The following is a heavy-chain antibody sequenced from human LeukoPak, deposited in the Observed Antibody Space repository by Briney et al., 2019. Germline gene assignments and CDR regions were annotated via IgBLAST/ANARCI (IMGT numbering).Heavy chain of an antibody. J-gene: IGHJ4*02. CDR1: GGTFSSYA. D-gene: IGHD4-17*01. Sequence: SVKVSCKASGGTFSSYAISWVRQAPGQGLEWMGGIIPIFGTANYAQKFQGRVTITADESTSTAYMELSSLRSEDTAVYYCERGRTSDYDVFDYWGQGTLVTVSS. CDR3: ERGRTSDYDVFDY. V-gene: IGHV1-69*13. CDR2: IIPIFGTA.